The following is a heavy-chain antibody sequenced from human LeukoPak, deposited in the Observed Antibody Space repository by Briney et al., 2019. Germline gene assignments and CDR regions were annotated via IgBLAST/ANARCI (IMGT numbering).Heavy chain of an antibody. CDR1: GFTFSSYA. Sequence: PGGSLRLSCAASGFTFSSYAMSWVRQAPGKGLEWVSAISGSGGSTYYADSVKGRFTISRDNSKNSLYLQMNSLRAEDTAVYYCASEPPDSSSWYTNYWGQGTLVTVSS. CDR2: ISGSGGST. J-gene: IGHJ4*02. V-gene: IGHV3-23*01. D-gene: IGHD6-13*01. CDR3: ASEPPDSSSWYTNY.